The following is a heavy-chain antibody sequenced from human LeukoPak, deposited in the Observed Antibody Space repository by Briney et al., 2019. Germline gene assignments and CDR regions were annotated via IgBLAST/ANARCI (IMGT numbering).Heavy chain of an antibody. D-gene: IGHD3-3*02. CDR2: IHSTDGA. J-gene: IGHJ6*03. CDR1: VGSGRDDC. Sequence: PSETLSLSCSVSVGSGRDDCWTWVRQAPGKGLEWIGYIHSTDGANYSPSLNGRVTISFDKTQNQFSLKVTSVTAADTAVYYCARGRLVHFLYYYYYLDVWGRGTTVTVSS. V-gene: IGHV4-59*02. CDR3: ARGRLVHFLYYYYYLDV.